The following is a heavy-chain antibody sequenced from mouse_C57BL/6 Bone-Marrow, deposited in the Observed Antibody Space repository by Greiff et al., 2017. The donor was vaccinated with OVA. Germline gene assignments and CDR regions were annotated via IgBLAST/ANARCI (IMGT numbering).Heavy chain of an antibody. CDR2: IYPRSGNT. CDR3: ARVYYGNYVNFDY. CDR1: GYTFTSYG. D-gene: IGHD2-1*01. J-gene: IGHJ2*01. V-gene: IGHV1-81*01. Sequence: QVQLQQSGAELARPGASVKLSCKASGYTFTSYGISWVKQSTGQGLEWIGEIYPRSGNTYYNEKFKGKATLTADKSSSTAYMELRSLTSEDSAVYYCARVYYGNYVNFDYWGQGTTLTVSS.